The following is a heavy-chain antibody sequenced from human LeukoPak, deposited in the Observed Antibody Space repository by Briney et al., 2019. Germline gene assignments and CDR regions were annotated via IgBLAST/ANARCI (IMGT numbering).Heavy chain of an antibody. CDR3: VKAQYDFWSGLDY. CDR1: GFTFSRYP. J-gene: IGHJ4*02. CDR2: ISGHGGST. V-gene: IGHV3-64D*09. D-gene: IGHD3-3*01. Sequence: GGSLRLSCSASGFTFSRYPMRWVRQAPGKGLEYVSAISGHGGSTYYADSVRGRFTISRDNSKNTLYLQMSSLRTEDTAIYYCVKAQYDFWSGLDYWGQGTLVTVSS.